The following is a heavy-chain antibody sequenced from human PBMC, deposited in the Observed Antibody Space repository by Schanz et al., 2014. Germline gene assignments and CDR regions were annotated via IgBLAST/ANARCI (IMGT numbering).Heavy chain of an antibody. D-gene: IGHD5-18*01. J-gene: IGHJ4*02. CDR3: VRVSFADPRLDRGMDRDIDY. CDR2: MSTSGTYM. V-gene: IGHV3-21*01. CDR1: GFAFSSFA. Sequence: EVQLMESGGGLVKPGGSLRLSCVASGFAFSSFAMTWVRQAPGRGLEWLASMSTSGTYMYIADSLKGRLTISRDDAKKSMYLQMNNLRAEDTAVYYCVRVSFADPRLDRGMDRDIDYWGQGTLVTVSS.